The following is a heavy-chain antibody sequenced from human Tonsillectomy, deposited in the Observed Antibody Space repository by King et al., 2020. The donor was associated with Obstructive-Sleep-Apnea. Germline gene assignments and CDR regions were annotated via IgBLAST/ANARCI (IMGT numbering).Heavy chain of an antibody. V-gene: IGHV1-69*01. Sequence: VQLVESGAEVKKPGSSVKVSCKASGGTFSSYAISWVRQAPGQGLEWMGGIIPIFGTANYAQKFQGRVTITADESTSTAYMELSSLRSEDTAVYYCPRDRSSGYYYPDAFDIWGQGTMVTVSS. CDR2: IIPIFGTA. J-gene: IGHJ3*02. CDR1: GGTFSSYA. CDR3: PRDRSSGYYYPDAFDI. D-gene: IGHD3-22*01.